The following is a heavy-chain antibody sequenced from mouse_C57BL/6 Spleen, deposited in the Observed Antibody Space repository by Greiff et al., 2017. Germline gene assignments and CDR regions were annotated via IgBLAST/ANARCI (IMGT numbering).Heavy chain of an antibody. V-gene: IGHV14-1*01. CDR2: IDPEDGDT. CDR1: GFNIKDYY. D-gene: IGHD1-1*01. Sequence: EVKLMESGAELVRPGASVKLSCTASGFNIKDYYMHWVKQRPEQGLEWIGRIDPEDGDTEYAPKFQGKATMTADTSSNTAYLQLSSLTSEDTAVYYCTTDGTTVVATRYFDVWGTGTTVTVSS. CDR3: TTDGTTVVATRYFDV. J-gene: IGHJ1*03.